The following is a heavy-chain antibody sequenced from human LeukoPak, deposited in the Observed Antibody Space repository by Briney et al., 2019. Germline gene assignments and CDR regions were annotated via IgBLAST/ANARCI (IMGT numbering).Heavy chain of an antibody. D-gene: IGHD6-13*01. CDR2: ISSNGGST. CDR1: GFTFSSYA. V-gene: IGHV3-64D*06. Sequence: GGSLRLSCSASGFTFSSYAMHWVRQAPGKGLEYVSAISSNGGSTYYADSVKGRFTISRDNSKNTLYLQMSSLRAEDTAVYYCVKGSPRSSWYAPDTMSAEYFQHWGQGTLVTVSS. J-gene: IGHJ1*01. CDR3: VKGSPRSSWYAPDTMSAEYFQH.